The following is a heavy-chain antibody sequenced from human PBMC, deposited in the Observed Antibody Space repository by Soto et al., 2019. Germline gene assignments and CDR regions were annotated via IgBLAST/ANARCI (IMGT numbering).Heavy chain of an antibody. CDR1: EYTFTSYP. V-gene: IGHV1-3*01. CDR3: ARYRGDSSGYSL. J-gene: IGHJ4*02. Sequence: GSVQVSCKASEYTFTSYPMPWLRQAPGQRLEWMGWINAGNGNTKDSQNFQGRVTITRDTSASTAYMELSSLRSADTAVYYCARYRGDSSGYSLWGQRTLVSVSS. D-gene: IGHD3-22*01. CDR2: INAGNGNT.